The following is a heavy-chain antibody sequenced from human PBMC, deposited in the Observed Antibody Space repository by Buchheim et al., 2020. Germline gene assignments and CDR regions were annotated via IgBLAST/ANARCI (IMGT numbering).Heavy chain of an antibody. D-gene: IGHD2-2*01. J-gene: IGHJ6*02. CDR3: ASGSPAAMRYYYYYGMDV. CDR1: GFTFSSXW. V-gene: IGHV3-74*01. CDR2: INSDVSST. Sequence: EVQLVESGGGLVQPGGSLRLSCAASGFTFSSXWMHWVRQAPGKGLVWVSRINSDVSSTSYADSVKGRFXISRINVKNTMYLQMNSLRAEDTAVYYCASGSPAAMRYYYYYGMDVWGQGTT.